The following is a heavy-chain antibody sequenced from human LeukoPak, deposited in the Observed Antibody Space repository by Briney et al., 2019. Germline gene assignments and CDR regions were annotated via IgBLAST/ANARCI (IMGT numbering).Heavy chain of an antibody. CDR1: GFTFNDYA. J-gene: IGHJ4*02. V-gene: IGHV3-48*02. Sequence: GGSLRLSCAASGFTFNDYAMSWVRQAPGKGLEWVSYISSSSNTIHYADSVKGRFTISRDNAKDSLYLQMNSLRDEDTAVYYCARGGWDSWGQGALVTVSS. CDR2: ISSSSNTI. CDR3: ARGGWDS.